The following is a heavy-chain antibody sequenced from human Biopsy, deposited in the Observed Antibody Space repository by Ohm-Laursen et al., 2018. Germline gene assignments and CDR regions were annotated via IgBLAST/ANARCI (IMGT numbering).Heavy chain of an antibody. V-gene: IGHV2-70*11. CDR1: GFSLSARGMC. CDR3: ARTPILIVSAGLVYRHRRHLQGMDV. D-gene: IGHD6-13*01. Sequence: TQTLTLTGSFSGFSLSARGMCVSWIRQAPGKALEWLARVDWVDYKDYSASLQTKLSISKDTSNDQVVLTVNNVDPADTATYYCARTPILIVSAGLVYRHRRHLQGMDVWGQGIAVTVS. CDR2: VDWVDYK. J-gene: IGHJ6*02.